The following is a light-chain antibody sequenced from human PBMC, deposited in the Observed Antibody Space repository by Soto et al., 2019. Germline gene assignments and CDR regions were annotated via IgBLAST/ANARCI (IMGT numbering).Light chain of an antibody. J-gene: IGLJ2*01. V-gene: IGLV2-14*01. Sequence: QSVLTQPASVSGSPGQSITISCTGTSSDLGGYNYVSWYQQHPGKAPKLMIYDVSNRPSGLSNRFSGSKSGNTASLTISGLQAEDEADYYCSSYTSSSTLEVVFGGGTKLTVL. CDR3: SSYTSSSTLEVV. CDR2: DVS. CDR1: SSDLGGYNY.